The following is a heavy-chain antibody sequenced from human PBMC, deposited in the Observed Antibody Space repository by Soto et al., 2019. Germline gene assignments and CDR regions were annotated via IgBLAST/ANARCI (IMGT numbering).Heavy chain of an antibody. J-gene: IGHJ6*02. D-gene: IGHD5-12*01. CDR3: ARGINLRYSGSKEESPSDV. Sequence: QVQLVQSGAEVKKPGASVKVSCKASGYTFTGYYMHWVRQAPGQGLEWMGWINPNSGGTNYAQKFQGWGTMTRDTSISTAYMELSRLRSDDTAVYYCARGINLRYSGSKEESPSDVWGQGTTVTVSS. V-gene: IGHV1-2*04. CDR1: GYTFTGYY. CDR2: INPNSGGT.